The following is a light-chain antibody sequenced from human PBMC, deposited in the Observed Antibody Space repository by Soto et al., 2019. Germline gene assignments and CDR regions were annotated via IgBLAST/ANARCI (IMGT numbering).Light chain of an antibody. V-gene: IGKV3-20*01. Sequence: EIVLTPSPGTLSLSQGERATLSCRASQSVNNGYLAWYQQKPGQAPRLLIYGASARATGIPDRFSGSGSGTDFILTISRLEPEDFAVFYCQQYGGSLPYTFGQGTKVDIK. CDR2: GAS. CDR3: QQYGGSLPYT. CDR1: QSVNNGY. J-gene: IGKJ2*01.